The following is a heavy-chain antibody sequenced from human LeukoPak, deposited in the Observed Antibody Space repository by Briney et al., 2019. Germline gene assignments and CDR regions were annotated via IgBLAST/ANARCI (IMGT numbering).Heavy chain of an antibody. V-gene: IGHV1-8*01. CDR2: INPNSGKT. J-gene: IGHJ4*02. CDR1: RYIFTRNV. CDR3: AIRRDGFSIRITGFSY. D-gene: IGHD5-24*01. Sequence: ASVKVSCKASRYIFTRNVIKRVRQATGPGQERMGWINPNSGKTGYAQKVQGSDTMTRNTSISKAYMELSSVSSEDTAVYFCAIRRDGFSIRITGFSYWGEGTLLTVTS.